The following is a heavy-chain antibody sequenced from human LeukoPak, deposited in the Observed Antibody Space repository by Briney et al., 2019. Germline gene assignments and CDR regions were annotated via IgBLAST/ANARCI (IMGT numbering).Heavy chain of an antibody. V-gene: IGHV4-61*01. CDR1: GGSVSSDNYH. D-gene: IGHD6-6*01. CDR3: ARSYSSSNFDY. CDR2: IYYSGST. J-gene: IGHJ4*02. Sequence: SETLSLTCTVSGGSVSSDNYHWSWIRQPPGKGLEWIGYIYYSGSTNYNPSLRSRVTISIDTPENQLSLKLSSVTAADTAVYYCARSYSSSNFDYWGQGTLVIVSS.